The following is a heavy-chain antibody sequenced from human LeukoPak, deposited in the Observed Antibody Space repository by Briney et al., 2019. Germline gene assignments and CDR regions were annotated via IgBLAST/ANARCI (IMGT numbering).Heavy chain of an antibody. CDR1: GGSFSGYY. Sequence: ETLSLTCAVYGGSFSGYYWSWIRQPPGKGLEWVSAISHSGGTTYYADSVKGRFTISRDNSKNTLYLQMNSLRAEDTAVYYWAKSVAPYCSGGSCFDAFDIWGPGTMVTVSS. D-gene: IGHD2-15*01. V-gene: IGHV3-23*01. CDR3: AKSVAPYCSGGSCFDAFDI. J-gene: IGHJ3*02. CDR2: ISHSGGTT.